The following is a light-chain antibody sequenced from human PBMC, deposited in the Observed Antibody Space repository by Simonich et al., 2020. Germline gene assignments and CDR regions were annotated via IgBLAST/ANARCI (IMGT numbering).Light chain of an antibody. CDR2: WAC. J-gene: IGKJ2*01. CDR3: QQYYSTPYT. Sequence: DIVMTQSPDSLAVSLGERATINCKSSQSVLYSSNNKNYLAWYQQKPGQPPKLLIYWACTRESGVPDRFSGSGSGTDFILTISSLQAEDVAVYYCQQYYSTPYTFGQGTKLEIK. V-gene: IGKV4-1*01. CDR1: QSVLYSSNNKNY.